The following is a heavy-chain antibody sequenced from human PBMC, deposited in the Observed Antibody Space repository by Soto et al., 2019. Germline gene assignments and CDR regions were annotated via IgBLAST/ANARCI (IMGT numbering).Heavy chain of an antibody. J-gene: IGHJ5*02. Sequence: GGSLRLSCTASGFTFSSYDMHWVRQATGKGLEWVSVIGTIGDTYYLESVKGRFTISRDNAKNSLYLQMNSLRDEDTAVYYCARESRFLEWLSLNWFDPWGQGTLVTVS. CDR3: ARESRFLEWLSLNWFDP. D-gene: IGHD3-3*01. CDR1: GFTFSSYD. CDR2: IGTIGDT. V-gene: IGHV3-13*01.